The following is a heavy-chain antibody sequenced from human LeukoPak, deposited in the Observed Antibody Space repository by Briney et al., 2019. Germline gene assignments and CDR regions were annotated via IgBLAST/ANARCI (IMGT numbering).Heavy chain of an antibody. J-gene: IGHJ4*02. CDR2: IYYSGST. D-gene: IGHD5-12*01. V-gene: IGHV4-59*08. CDR3: ARHDGGYSRVPFDY. Sequence: SETLSLTCTVSGGSISSYYWSWIRQPPGKGLEWIGYIYYSGSTNHNPSLKSRVTISVDTSKNQFSLKLSSVTAADTAVYYCARHDGGYSRVPFDYWGQGTLVTVSS. CDR1: GGSISSYY.